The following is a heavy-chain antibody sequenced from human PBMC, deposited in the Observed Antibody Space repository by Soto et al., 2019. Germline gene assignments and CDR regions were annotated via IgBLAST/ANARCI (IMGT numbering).Heavy chain of an antibody. CDR1: GGSFSGYY. CDR3: ARGVRYFGWLLYYYYGMDV. Sequence: PSETLSLTCAVYGGSFSGYYWSWIRQPPGKGLEWIGEINHSGSTNYNPSLKSRVTISVDTSKNQFSLKLSSVTAADTAVYYCARGVRYFGWLLYYYYGMDVWGQGTTVTVSS. V-gene: IGHV4-34*01. D-gene: IGHD3-9*01. J-gene: IGHJ6*02. CDR2: INHSGST.